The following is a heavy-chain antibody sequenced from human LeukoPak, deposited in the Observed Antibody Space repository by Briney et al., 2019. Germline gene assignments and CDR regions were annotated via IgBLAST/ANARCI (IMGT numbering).Heavy chain of an antibody. V-gene: IGHV1-8*01. CDR2: MNPNSGNT. J-gene: IGHJ6*02. CDR1: GYTFTSYD. D-gene: IGHD3-10*01. Sequence: ASVKVSFKASGYTFTSYDINWVRQATGQGLEWMGWMNPNSGNTGYAQKFQGRVTMTRNTSISTAYMELSSLRSEDTAVYYFARVPAITMVRGVINPPYYGMDVWGQGTTVTVSS. CDR3: ARVPAITMVRGVINPPYYGMDV.